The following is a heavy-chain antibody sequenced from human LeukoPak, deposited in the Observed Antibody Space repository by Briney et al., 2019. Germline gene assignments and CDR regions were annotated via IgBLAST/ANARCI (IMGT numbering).Heavy chain of an antibody. CDR2: INPSGGST. CDR1: GYTFTSYY. Sequence: ASVKVSCKASGYTFTSYYMHWVRQAPGQGLEWMGIINPSGGSTSYAQKFQGRVTMTRDTSTSTVYMELSSLRSEDTAVYYCARDLSSSWCGHTEQYFDYWGQGTLVTVSS. V-gene: IGHV1-46*01. CDR3: ARDLSSSWCGHTEQYFDY. J-gene: IGHJ4*02. D-gene: IGHD6-13*01.